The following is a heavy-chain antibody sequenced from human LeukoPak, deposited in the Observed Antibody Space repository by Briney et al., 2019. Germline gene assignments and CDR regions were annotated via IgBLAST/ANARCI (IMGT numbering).Heavy chain of an antibody. CDR2: ISFDGSEI. CDR3: AKDREGRGYNYGTYFDY. Sequence: PGGSLRLSCAASGLTFSSFGMHWVRQAPGKGLEWLASISFDGSEIYYGDSAKGRFTISRDNSKNTLFLQMNSLRADDTAVYLCAKDREGRGYNYGTYFDYWGQGTLVTVSS. V-gene: IGHV3-30*18. J-gene: IGHJ4*02. CDR1: GLTFSSFG. D-gene: IGHD5-18*01.